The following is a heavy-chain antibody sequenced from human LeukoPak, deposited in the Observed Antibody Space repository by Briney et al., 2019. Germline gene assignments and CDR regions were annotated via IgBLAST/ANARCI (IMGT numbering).Heavy chain of an antibody. CDR3: AKWSGFGDD. D-gene: IGHD3-10*01. CDR1: GLTFSSNS. J-gene: IGHJ4*02. Sequence: PGGSLRLSCAASGLTFSSNSMTWVRQTPGKGLEWVSGISGSGDSTYYADSVKGRFTISRDNSRNTLYLQMSSLRAEDTAVYYCAKWSGFGDDWGQGTLVTVSS. CDR2: ISGSGDST. V-gene: IGHV3-23*01.